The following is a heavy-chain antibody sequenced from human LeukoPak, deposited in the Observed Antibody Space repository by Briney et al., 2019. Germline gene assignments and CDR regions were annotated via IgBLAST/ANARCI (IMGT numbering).Heavy chain of an antibody. CDR2: IYYSGIT. V-gene: IGHV4-59*01. CDR3: ARDLYGGYCSSTSCYGNWFDP. CDR1: GASITSYY. J-gene: IGHJ5*02. Sequence: SETLSLTCTVSGASITSYYWSWIRQPPGKGLEWIGYIYYSGITNYNPSLMSRVTISVDTSKNQFSLGLSSVTAADTAVYYCARDLYGGYCSSTSCYGNWFDPWGQGTLVTVSS. D-gene: IGHD2-2*01.